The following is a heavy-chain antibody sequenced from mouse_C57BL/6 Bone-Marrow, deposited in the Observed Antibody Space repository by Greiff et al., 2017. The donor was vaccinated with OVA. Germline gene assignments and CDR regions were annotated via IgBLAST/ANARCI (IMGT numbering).Heavy chain of an antibody. D-gene: IGHD1-1*01. V-gene: IGHV1-82*01. Sequence: VQLQQSGPELVKPGASVKISCKASGYAFSSSWMNWVKQRPGKGLEWIGRIYPGDGDTNYNGKFKGKATLTADKSSSTAYMQLSSLTSEDSAVYFCAYYGSSYDYCDYWGQGTTLTVSS. CDR3: AYYGSSYDYCDY. CDR1: GYAFSSSW. J-gene: IGHJ2*01. CDR2: IYPGDGDT.